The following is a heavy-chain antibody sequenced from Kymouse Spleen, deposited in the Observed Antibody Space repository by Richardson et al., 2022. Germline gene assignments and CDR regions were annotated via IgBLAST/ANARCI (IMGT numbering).Heavy chain of an antibody. V-gene: IGHV3-72*01. CDR3: ARLELYYYGMDV. D-gene: IGHD1-7*01. CDR1: GFTFSDHY. CDR2: TRNKANSYTT. J-gene: IGHJ6*02. Sequence: EVQLVESGGGLVQPGGSLRLSCAASGFTFSDHYMDWVRQAPGKGLEWVGRTRNKANSYTTEYAASVKGRFTISRDDSKNSLYLQMNSLKTEDTAVYYCARLELYYYGMDVWGQGTTVTVSS.